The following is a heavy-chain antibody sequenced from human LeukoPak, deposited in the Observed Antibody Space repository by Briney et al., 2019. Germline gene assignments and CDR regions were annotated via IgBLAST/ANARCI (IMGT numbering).Heavy chain of an antibody. D-gene: IGHD4-17*01. CDR2: ISPDGSTI. Sequence: PGGSLRLSCAASGFIFSGYWMHWVRQAPGKGLVWVSRISPDGSTISYADSVKGRFTISRDNAKNTLYLQMNSLRAEDTAVYYCAKENDYGDYDNWFDPWGQGTLVTVSS. J-gene: IGHJ5*02. CDR3: AKENDYGDYDNWFDP. V-gene: IGHV3-74*01. CDR1: GFIFSGYW.